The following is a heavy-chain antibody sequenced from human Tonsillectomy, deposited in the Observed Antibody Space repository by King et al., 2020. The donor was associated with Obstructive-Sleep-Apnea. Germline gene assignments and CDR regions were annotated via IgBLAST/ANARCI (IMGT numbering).Heavy chain of an antibody. V-gene: IGHV1-69*09. D-gene: IGHD2-21*02. Sequence: QLVQSGAEVKKPGSSVKVSCKASGGTFSRYAISWVRQAPGQGLEWMGGIIPILGIANYAQKFQGRVTIIADKSTSTAYMELSSLRCEDAAVYYCASESPGDCGGDCYHFDYWGQGTLVTVSS. CDR3: ASESPGDCGGDCYHFDY. J-gene: IGHJ4*02. CDR1: GGTFSRYA. CDR2: IIPILGIA.